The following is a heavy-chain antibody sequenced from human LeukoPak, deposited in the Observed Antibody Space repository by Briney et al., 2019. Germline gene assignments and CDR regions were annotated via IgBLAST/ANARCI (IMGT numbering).Heavy chain of an antibody. D-gene: IGHD2-21*01. Sequence: GGSLRLSCAASGFTFSHYGMHWVRQAPSKGLEWVAVIQNDASTENFADSVKGRFTISRDNSKNTVFLQMNSLRVEDTAVYYCARELSQIVWGGLDYGGQGTLVSVSS. CDR2: IQNDASTE. CDR1: GFTFSHYG. CDR3: ARELSQIVWGGLDY. J-gene: IGHJ4*02. V-gene: IGHV3-33*05.